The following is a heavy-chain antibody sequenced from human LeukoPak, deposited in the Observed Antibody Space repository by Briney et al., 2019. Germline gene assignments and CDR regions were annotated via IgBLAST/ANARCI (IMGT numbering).Heavy chain of an antibody. Sequence: GGSLRLSCVAPGFTFSGYAMSWVRQAPGKGLEWVSAISGSGGSTYYADSVKGRFTISRDNSKNTLYLQMNSLRAEDTAVYYCAKVCPRHYYMDVWGKGTTVTVSS. J-gene: IGHJ6*03. CDR1: GFTFSGYA. CDR3: AKVCPRHYYMDV. V-gene: IGHV3-23*01. CDR2: ISGSGGST.